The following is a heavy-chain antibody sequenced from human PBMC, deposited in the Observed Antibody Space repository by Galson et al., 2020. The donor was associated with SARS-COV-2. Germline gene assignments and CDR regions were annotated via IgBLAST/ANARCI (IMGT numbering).Heavy chain of an antibody. D-gene: IGHD2-15*01. V-gene: IGHV3-21*01. J-gene: IGHJ6*02. CDR1: GFPFSSYS. CDR2: NSPGSTYI. Sequence: GGSLRLSCAASGFPFSSYSMTCVRQAPGRGLEWVSSNSPGSTYIHYADSLKGRFTISRDNAKNSLSLQMSNLRAEDTAVYYCARVGGMATTPANYYYYGLDVWGQGTTVTVSS. CDR3: ARVGGMATTPANYYYYGLDV.